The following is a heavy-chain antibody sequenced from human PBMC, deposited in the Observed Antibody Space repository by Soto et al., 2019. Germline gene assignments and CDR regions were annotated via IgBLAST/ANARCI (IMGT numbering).Heavy chain of an antibody. J-gene: IGHJ4*02. CDR2: INPSGGST. Sequence: GASVKVSCKASGYTFTSYCMHWVRQAPGQGLEWMGIINPSGGSTSYAQKFQGRVTMTRDTSTSTVYMELSSLRSEDTAVYYCARRYYDSSGYYYFDYWGQGTLVTVSS. V-gene: IGHV1-46*01. CDR1: GYTFTSYC. D-gene: IGHD3-22*01. CDR3: ARRYYDSSGYYYFDY.